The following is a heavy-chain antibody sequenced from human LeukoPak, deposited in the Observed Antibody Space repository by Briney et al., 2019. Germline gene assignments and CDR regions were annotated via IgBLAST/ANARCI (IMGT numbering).Heavy chain of an antibody. J-gene: IGHJ4*02. CDR2: ISGSGGST. D-gene: IGHD3-3*01. CDR3: AKDPGADFWSGYYDY. CDR1: GFTFSDYY. Sequence: PGGSLRLSCAASGFTFSDYYMSWIRQAPGKGLEWVSAISGSGGSTYYADSVKGRFTISRDNSKNTLYLQMNSLRAEDTAVYYCAKDPGADFWSGYYDYWGQGTLVTVSS. V-gene: IGHV3-23*01.